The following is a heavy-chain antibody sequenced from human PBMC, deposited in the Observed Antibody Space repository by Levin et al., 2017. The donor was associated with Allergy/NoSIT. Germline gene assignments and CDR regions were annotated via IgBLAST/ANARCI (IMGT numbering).Heavy chain of an antibody. V-gene: IGHV3-23*01. CDR1: GFTFSSYA. Sequence: LSLTCAASGFTFSSYAMSWVRQAPGKGLEWVSTITGSGGSTYYADSVKGRFTISRDNSKNTLYLQMHSLRAEDTAVYYCAKDSSSGSSYYYYYGMDVWGQGTTVTVSS. CDR2: ITGSGGST. CDR3: AKDSSSGSSYYYYYGMDV. D-gene: IGHD3-10*01. J-gene: IGHJ6*02.